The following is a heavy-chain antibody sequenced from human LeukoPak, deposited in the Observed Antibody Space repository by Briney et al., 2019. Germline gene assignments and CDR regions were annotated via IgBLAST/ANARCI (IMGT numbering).Heavy chain of an antibody. CDR1: GGSFSGYY. CDR3: ARALLRWYSYYFDY. V-gene: IGHV4-34*01. CDR2: INHSGST. Sequence: ASETLSLTCAVYGGSFSGYYWSWIRQPPGKGLEWIGEINHSGSTNYNPSLKSRVTISVDTSKNQFSLKLSSVTAADTAAYYCARALLRWYSYYFDYWGQGTLVTVSS. J-gene: IGHJ4*02. D-gene: IGHD4-17*01.